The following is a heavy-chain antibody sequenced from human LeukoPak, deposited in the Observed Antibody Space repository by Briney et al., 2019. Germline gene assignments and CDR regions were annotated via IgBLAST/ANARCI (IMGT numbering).Heavy chain of an antibody. CDR3: ARVSGYNYGPAN. D-gene: IGHD5-18*01. V-gene: IGHV3-30-3*01. CDR1: GFTFSSYA. CDR2: ISYDGSNK. J-gene: IGHJ4*02. Sequence: PGRSLRLSCAASGFTFSSYAMHWVRQAPGKGLEWVAVISYDGSNKYYADSVKGRFTISRDNAKNSLYLQMNSLRAEDTAVYYCARVSGYNYGPANWGQGTLVTVSS.